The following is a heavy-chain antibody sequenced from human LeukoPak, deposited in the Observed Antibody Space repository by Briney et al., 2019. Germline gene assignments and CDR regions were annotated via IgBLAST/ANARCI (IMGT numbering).Heavy chain of an antibody. CDR2: ISYDGSNK. D-gene: IGHD2-2*01. CDR3: AKAKSGFSTRGALDY. Sequence: GGSLRLSCAASGFTFSSYGMHWVRQAPGKGLEWVAVISYDGSNKYYADSVKGRFTISRDNSKNTLYLQMNSLRAEDTAVYYCAKAKSGFSTRGALDYWGQGTLVTVSS. CDR1: GFTFSSYG. J-gene: IGHJ4*02. V-gene: IGHV3-30*18.